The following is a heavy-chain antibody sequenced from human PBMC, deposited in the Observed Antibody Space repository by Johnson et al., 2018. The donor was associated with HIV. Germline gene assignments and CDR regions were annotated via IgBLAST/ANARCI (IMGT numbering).Heavy chain of an antibody. CDR3: ARVGVGATGLGTGADAFDI. J-gene: IGHJ3*02. Sequence: VQLVESGGGLVQPGGSLRLSCAASGFTVSSNYMSWVRQAPGKGLEWVSLIYTGGRTYYADSVKGRFTISRENSKNTVYLQMNSLRAEGTAVYYCARVGVGATGLGTGADAFDIWGQGTMVTVSS. CDR1: GFTVSSNY. CDR2: IYTGGRT. D-gene: IGHD1-26*01. V-gene: IGHV3-53*01.